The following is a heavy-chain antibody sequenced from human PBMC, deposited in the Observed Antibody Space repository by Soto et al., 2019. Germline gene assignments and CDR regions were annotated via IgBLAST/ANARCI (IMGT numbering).Heavy chain of an antibody. CDR2: IDPSDSYT. CDR3: ARHGGYYYGMDV. Sequence: PGESNRISRQGAGCNITSYWISWVRPMPGKGLEWMGRIDPSDSYTNYSPSFQGHVTISADKSISTAYLQWSSLKASDTAMYYCARHGGYYYGMDVWGQGTTVTVSS. V-gene: IGHV5-10-1*01. J-gene: IGHJ6*02. D-gene: IGHD3-3*01. CDR1: GCNITSYW.